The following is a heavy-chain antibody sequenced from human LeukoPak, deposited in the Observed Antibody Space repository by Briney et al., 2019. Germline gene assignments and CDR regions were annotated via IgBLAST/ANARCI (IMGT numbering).Heavy chain of an antibody. D-gene: IGHD2-2*01. V-gene: IGHV3-23*01. J-gene: IGHJ4*02. CDR1: GFTFSSYA. CDR3: AKGTVVVPAAGGSFDY. CDR2: ISGSGGST. Sequence: SGGSLRLSCAASGFTFSSYAMSWVRRAPGKGLEWVSAISGSGGSTYYADSVKGRFTISRDNSKNTLYLQMNSLRAEDTAVYYCAKGTVVVPAAGGSFDYWGQGTLVTVSS.